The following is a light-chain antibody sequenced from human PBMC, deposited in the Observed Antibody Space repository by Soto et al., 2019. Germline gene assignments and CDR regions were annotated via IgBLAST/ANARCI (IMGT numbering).Light chain of an antibody. CDR2: DVS. V-gene: IGLV2-11*01. Sequence: QSALTQPRSVSGSPGQSVTISCTGTSSDVGTYDFVSWYQQHPGKAPRLMISDVSERPSGVPDRFSGSKSGNTASLTISGLQAEDEADYYCCLYAVTFYVFGTGTRSPS. J-gene: IGLJ1*01. CDR3: CLYAVTFYV. CDR1: SSDVGTYDF.